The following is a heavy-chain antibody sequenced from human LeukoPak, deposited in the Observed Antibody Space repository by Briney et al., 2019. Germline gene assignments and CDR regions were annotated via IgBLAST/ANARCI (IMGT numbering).Heavy chain of an antibody. J-gene: IGHJ4*02. Sequence: SETLSLTCAVYGGSFSGYYWSWIRQPPGKGLEWIGEINHSGSTNYNPSLKSRVTISVDTSKNQFSLKLSSVTAADTAMYYCVRDLQSYGSGRVGYWGQGTLVTVSS. D-gene: IGHD3-10*01. CDR3: VRDLQSYGSGRVGY. CDR1: GGSFSGYY. CDR2: INHSGST. V-gene: IGHV4-34*01.